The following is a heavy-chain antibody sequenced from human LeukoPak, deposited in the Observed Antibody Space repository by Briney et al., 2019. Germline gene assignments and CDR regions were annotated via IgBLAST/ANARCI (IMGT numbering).Heavy chain of an antibody. CDR1: GYTFTSYA. CDR3: VRQDCSGGSCYLDY. CDR2: ISYHGRDQ. V-gene: IGHV3-30*04. Sequence: SCKASGYTFTSYAMHWVRQAPGKGLDWVAVISYHGRDQFYADSVKGRFTISRDSSKDTLYLQMNSLRTEDTAVYYCVRQDCSGGSCYLDYWGQGTLVTVSS. D-gene: IGHD2-15*01. J-gene: IGHJ4*02.